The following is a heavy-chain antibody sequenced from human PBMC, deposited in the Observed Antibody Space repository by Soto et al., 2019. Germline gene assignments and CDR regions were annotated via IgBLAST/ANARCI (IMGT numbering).Heavy chain of an antibody. D-gene: IGHD2-2*01. V-gene: IGHV1-69*13. CDR3: ARHDCSMTSCHYYYYRMHC. CDR2: IIPIFDTA. CDR1: GGTFSSYA. J-gene: IGHJ6*02. Sequence: SVKVSCKTSGGTFSSYAISWVRQAPGQGLEWMGGIIPIFDTANYAQKFQGRVTITADEATSTAYMELSSLRSEDTAVYYCARHDCSMTSCHYYYYRMHCSGQGPTVTVAS.